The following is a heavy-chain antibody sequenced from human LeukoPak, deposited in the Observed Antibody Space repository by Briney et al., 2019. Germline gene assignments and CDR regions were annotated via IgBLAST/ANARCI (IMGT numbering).Heavy chain of an antibody. J-gene: IGHJ4*02. CDR2: IYNSGST. Sequence: SETLSLTCTVSGGSISSSSYYWGWIRQHPGKGLEWIGYIYNSGSTYYNPALKSRVIISVDTSKNQFSLKLSSVTAADTAIYYCARARGYSYENYFDYWGQGTLVTVSS. CDR3: ARARGYSYENYFDY. CDR1: GGSISSSSYY. D-gene: IGHD5-18*01. V-gene: IGHV4-31*03.